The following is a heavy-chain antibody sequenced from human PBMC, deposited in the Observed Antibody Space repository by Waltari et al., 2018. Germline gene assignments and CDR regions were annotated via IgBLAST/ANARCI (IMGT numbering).Heavy chain of an antibody. CDR1: GFSLSNARMG. CDR2: IFSYAEK. J-gene: IGHJ6*03. Sequence: QVTLKESGPVLVKSTETPTLTCTVSGFSLSNARMGVSWIRQPPGKALEWLAHIFSYAEKSYSSSLKSRLTISRDTSKSQVVLTMTNVEPVDTATYFCTRISPRLYYYMDVWGKGTTVTVSS. V-gene: IGHV2-26*01. CDR3: TRISPRLYYYMDV.